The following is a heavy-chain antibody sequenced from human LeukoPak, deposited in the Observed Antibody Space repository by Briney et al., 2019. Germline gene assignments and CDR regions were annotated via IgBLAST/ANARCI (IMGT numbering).Heavy chain of an antibody. V-gene: IGHV3-23*01. Sequence: PGGSLRPSCAASGFTFSSYAMSWVRQAQGKGLEWVSGISGSGGSTYYADSVKGRFTISRDNSKNTLYLVMNSLRDEDTAVYYCAKDDPLLGYCTGGICATFDYWGQGSLVTVSS. J-gene: IGHJ4*02. CDR1: GFTFSSYA. CDR2: ISGSGGST. D-gene: IGHD2-15*01. CDR3: AKDDPLLGYCTGGICATFDY.